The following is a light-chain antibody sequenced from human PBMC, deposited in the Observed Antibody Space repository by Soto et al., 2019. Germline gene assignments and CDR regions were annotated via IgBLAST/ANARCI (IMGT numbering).Light chain of an antibody. J-gene: IGLJ1*01. Sequence: QSVLTQPPSVSGAPGQRVTISCTGSSSNIGAGYDGHWYQQLPGTAPKLLIYGNTNRPSGVPDRFSGSKSGTSASLAITGLQAEDEADYYCQSFDGSLSGYVFGTGTKLTVL. V-gene: IGLV1-40*01. CDR3: QSFDGSLSGYV. CDR2: GNT. CDR1: SSNIGAGYD.